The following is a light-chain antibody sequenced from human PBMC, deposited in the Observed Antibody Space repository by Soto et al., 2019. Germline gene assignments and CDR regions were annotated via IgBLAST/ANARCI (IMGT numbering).Light chain of an antibody. CDR1: QDITSY. Sequence: DIQMTQSPSSLSASVGDRVTITCQASQDITSYLNWYQHKPGKDPKLLIYDAYILEAGVPPRFSGSGSRTDFTLTISSLQPEDVATYYCQHCDYLPIFGPGTTVDFK. V-gene: IGKV1-33*01. CDR2: DAY. CDR3: QHCDYLPI. J-gene: IGKJ3*01.